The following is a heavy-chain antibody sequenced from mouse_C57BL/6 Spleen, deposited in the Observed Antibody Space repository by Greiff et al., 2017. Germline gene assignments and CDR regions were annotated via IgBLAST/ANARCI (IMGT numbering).Heavy chain of an antibody. V-gene: IGHV1-69*01. D-gene: IGHD1-1*01. CDR3: ARSGYYGSSPYWYFDV. Sequence: QVQLQQPGAELVMPGASVKLSCKASGYTFTSYWMHWVKQRPGQGLEWIGEIDPSDSYTNYNQQFKGKSTLTVDKSSSTAYMQLSSLTSEDSAVYYCARSGYYGSSPYWYFDVWGTGTTVTVSS. J-gene: IGHJ1*03. CDR2: IDPSDSYT. CDR1: GYTFTSYW.